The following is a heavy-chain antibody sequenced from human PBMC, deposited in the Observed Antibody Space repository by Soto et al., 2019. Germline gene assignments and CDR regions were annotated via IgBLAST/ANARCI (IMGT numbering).Heavy chain of an antibody. D-gene: IGHD5-18*01. CDR1: GGSIRSGGYS. J-gene: IGHJ5*02. V-gene: IGHV4-30-2*01. CDR2: VYHSGST. Sequence: PSETLSLTCAVSGGSIRSGGYSWSWIRQPPGKGLEWIGYVYHSGSTYYNPSLKSRVTISVDRSKNQFSLKLTSVTAAATALYYCARGRTVDTAMALQYNWFDPWGQGTLVTVSS. CDR3: ARGRTVDTAMALQYNWFDP.